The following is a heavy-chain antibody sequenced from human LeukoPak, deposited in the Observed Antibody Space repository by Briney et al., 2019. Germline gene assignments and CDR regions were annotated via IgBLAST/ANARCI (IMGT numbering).Heavy chain of an antibody. D-gene: IGHD5-24*01. CDR2: IYSGGST. J-gene: IGHJ4*02. CDR1: GFTVSSNY. Sequence: GGPLRLSCAASGFTVSSNYMSWVRQAPGKGLGWVSVIYSGGSTYYADSVKGRFTISRDISKNTLYLQMNSLRAEDTAVYYCAKDRGGRDGYNFDYWGQGTLVTVSS. CDR3: AKDRGGRDGYNFDY. V-gene: IGHV3-66*01.